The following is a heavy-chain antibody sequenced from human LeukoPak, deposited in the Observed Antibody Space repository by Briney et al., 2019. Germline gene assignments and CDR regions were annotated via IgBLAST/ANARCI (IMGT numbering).Heavy chain of an antibody. V-gene: IGHV3-9*01. Sequence: PGRSLRLSCAASGFTFDDYAMHWVRQAPGKGLEWVSGISWNSGSIGYADSVKGRFTISRDNAKNSLYLQMNSLRAEDTALYYCAKSGEPNYGDYEGNWFDPWGQGTLVTDSS. D-gene: IGHD4-17*01. CDR3: AKSGEPNYGDYEGNWFDP. CDR2: ISWNSGSI. CDR1: GFTFDDYA. J-gene: IGHJ5*02.